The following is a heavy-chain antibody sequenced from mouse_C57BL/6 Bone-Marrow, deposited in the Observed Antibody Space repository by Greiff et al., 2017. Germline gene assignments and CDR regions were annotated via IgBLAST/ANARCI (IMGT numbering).Heavy chain of an antibody. CDR2: IYPSDSET. J-gene: IGHJ2*01. Sequence: QVQLQQPGAELVRPGSSVKLSCKASGYTFTSYWMDWVKQRPGQGLEWIGNIYPSDSETHYNQKFKDKATLTVDKSSSTAYMQLSSLTSEDSAVDYCASYDGYYGFDYWGQGTTLTVSS. CDR3: ASYDGYYGFDY. D-gene: IGHD2-3*01. CDR1: GYTFTSYW. V-gene: IGHV1-61*01.